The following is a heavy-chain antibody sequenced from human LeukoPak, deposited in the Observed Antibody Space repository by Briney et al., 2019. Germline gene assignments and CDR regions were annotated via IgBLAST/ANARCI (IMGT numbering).Heavy chain of an antibody. CDR3: AATIVDIVATDNA. D-gene: IGHD5-12*01. CDR1: GFTFRSYW. J-gene: IGHJ4*02. V-gene: IGHV3-7*01. Sequence: PGGSLRLSCAASGFTFRSYWMSWVRQAPGKGLEWVANIKQDGSEKYYVDSVKGRFTISRDNAKNSLYLQMNSLRAEDTAVYYCAATIVDIVATDNAWGQGTLVTVSS. CDR2: IKQDGSEK.